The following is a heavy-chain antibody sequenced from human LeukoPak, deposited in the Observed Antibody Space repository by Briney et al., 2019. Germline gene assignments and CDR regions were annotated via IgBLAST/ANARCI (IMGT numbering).Heavy chain of an antibody. J-gene: IGHJ4*02. CDR1: GFTFSSYA. D-gene: IGHD2-2*01. Sequence: PGRSLRLSCAASGFTFSSYAMSWVRQAPGKGLEWVSAISGSGGSTYYADSVKGRFTISRDNSKNTLYLQMNSLRAEDTAVYYCAKGLGYCSSTSCSFYFDYWGQGTLVTVSS. CDR3: AKGLGYCSSTSCSFYFDY. V-gene: IGHV3-23*01. CDR2: ISGSGGST.